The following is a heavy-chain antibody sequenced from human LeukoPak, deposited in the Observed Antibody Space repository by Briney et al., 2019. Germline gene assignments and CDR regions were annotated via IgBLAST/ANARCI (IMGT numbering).Heavy chain of an antibody. V-gene: IGHV3-33*01. D-gene: IGHD6-19*01. Sequence: SCKASGYTFTGYYMHWVRQAPGKGLEWVAVIWYDGSNKYYADSVKGRFTISRDNSKNTLYLQMNSLRAEDTAVYYCAGLEGIAVAGKGYWGQGTLVTVSS. J-gene: IGHJ4*02. CDR3: AGLEGIAVAGKGY. CDR1: GYTFTGYY. CDR2: IWYDGSNK.